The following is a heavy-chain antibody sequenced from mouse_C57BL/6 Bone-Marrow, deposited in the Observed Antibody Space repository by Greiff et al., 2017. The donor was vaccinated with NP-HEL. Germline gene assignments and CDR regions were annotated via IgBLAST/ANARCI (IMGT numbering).Heavy chain of an antibody. Sequence: EVQLQQSGPELVKPGASVKISCKASGYTFTDYYMNWVKQSHGKSLEWIGDINPNNGGTSYNQKFKGKATLTVDKSSSTAYMELRSLTSEDSAVYYCAKMAIFLCGNYEGWFAYWGQGTLVTVSA. CDR2: INPNNGGT. D-gene: IGHD2-1*01. CDR1: GYTFTDYY. V-gene: IGHV1-26*01. CDR3: AKMAIFLCGNYEGWFAY. J-gene: IGHJ3*01.